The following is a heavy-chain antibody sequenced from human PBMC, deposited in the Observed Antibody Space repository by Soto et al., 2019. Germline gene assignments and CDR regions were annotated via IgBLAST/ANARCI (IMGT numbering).Heavy chain of an antibody. V-gene: IGHV4-59*08. Sequence: SETLSLTCTVSGGSISSYYWSWIRQPPGKGLEWIGYIYYSGSTNYNPSLKSRVTISVDTSKNQFSLKLSSVTAADTAVYYCARHPPLGPPAHFAYWGQGTLVTVSP. D-gene: IGHD1-26*01. CDR2: IYYSGST. CDR3: ARHPPLGPPAHFAY. J-gene: IGHJ4*02. CDR1: GGSISSYY.